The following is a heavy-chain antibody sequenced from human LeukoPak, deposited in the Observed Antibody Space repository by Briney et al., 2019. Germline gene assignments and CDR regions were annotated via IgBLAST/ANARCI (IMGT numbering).Heavy chain of an antibody. D-gene: IGHD3-10*01. J-gene: IGHJ5*02. CDR1: GGSISSSNW. CDR2: IYHSGST. Sequence: SGTLSLTCAVSGGSISSSNWWSWVRQPPGKGLEWIGYIYHSGSTYYNPSLKGRVTISVDRSKNQFSLKLSSVTAADTAVYYCARGNGPMVRGVIIPNWFDPWGQGTLVTVSS. CDR3: ARGNGPMVRGVIIPNWFDP. V-gene: IGHV4-4*02.